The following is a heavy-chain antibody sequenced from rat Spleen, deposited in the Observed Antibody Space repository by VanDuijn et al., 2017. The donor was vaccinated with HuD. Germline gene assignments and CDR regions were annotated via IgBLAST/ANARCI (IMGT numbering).Heavy chain of an antibody. CDR2: IWTSGNT. V-gene: IGHV2-13*01. CDR1: GFSLTSYH. CDR3: VRHEPRDYFDY. Sequence: QVQLKESGPGLVQASQTLSLTCSVSGFSLTSYHVSWVRQPPGKSLMWMGTIWTSGNTHFNSTVQSRLSISRDTSKSQVLLKMNSLEPEDTGIYYGVRHEPRDYFDYWGQGVMVTVSS. J-gene: IGHJ2*01.